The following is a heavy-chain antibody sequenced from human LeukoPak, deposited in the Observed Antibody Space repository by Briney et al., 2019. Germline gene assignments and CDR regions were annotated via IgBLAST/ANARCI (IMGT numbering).Heavy chain of an antibody. CDR2: INPNSGGT. CDR3: AREGVGAAAGLDY. D-gene: IGHD6-13*01. J-gene: IGHJ4*02. Sequence: ASVKVSCKASGYTFTGYYMHWVRQAPGQGLEWMGWINPNSGGTNYAQKFQGWVTMTRDTSISTAYMELSRLRSDDTAVYYCAREGVGAAAGLDYWGQGTLVIVSS. CDR1: GYTFTGYY. V-gene: IGHV1-2*04.